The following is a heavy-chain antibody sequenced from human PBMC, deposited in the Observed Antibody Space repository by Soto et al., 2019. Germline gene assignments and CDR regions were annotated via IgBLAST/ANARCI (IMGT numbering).Heavy chain of an antibody. D-gene: IGHD2-15*01. CDR3: AREYCGGGRCYLPDY. V-gene: IGHV1-18*01. CDR2: ISVYNGNT. J-gene: IGHJ4*02. Sequence: QVQLVQSGAEVKKPGASVKVSCKASGYTFTTYGISWVRQAPGQGLEWMGWISVYNGNTNYAQQLQGRVTMTTDTSTSIVDMYLRGLRSDDTAVYYCAREYCGGGRCYLPDYWGQGTLVTVSS. CDR1: GYTFTTYG.